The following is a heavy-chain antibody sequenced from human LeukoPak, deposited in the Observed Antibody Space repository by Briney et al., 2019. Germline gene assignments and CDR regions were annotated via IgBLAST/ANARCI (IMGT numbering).Heavy chain of an antibody. D-gene: IGHD2-2*01. J-gene: IGHJ5*02. CDR1: GYTFTGYY. CDR3: ARAYIVVVPAAVNWFDP. Sequence: ASVKVSCKASGYTFTGYYMHWVRQAPGQGLEWMGWINPNSGGTNYAQKFQGRVTMTRDKSISTAYMELSRLRSDDTAVYYCARAYIVVVPAAVNWFDPWGQGTLVTVSS. V-gene: IGHV1-2*02. CDR2: INPNSGGT.